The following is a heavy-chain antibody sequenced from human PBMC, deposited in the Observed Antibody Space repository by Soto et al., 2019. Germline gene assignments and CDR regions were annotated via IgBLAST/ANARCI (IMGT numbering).Heavy chain of an antibody. V-gene: IGHV4-59*01. Sequence: QVQLQESGPGLVKPSETLSLTCTVSVGSINNYYWSWIRQPPGKGLEWIGFIYYSGSVNYNPSLKSRVTMSVDTSKNQFSLKLSSVTAADTAVYYWARGMTGTISHCFDYWGQGTLVTVSS. J-gene: IGHJ4*02. CDR1: VGSINNYY. CDR3: ARGMTGTISHCFDY. D-gene: IGHD1-7*01. CDR2: IYYSGSV.